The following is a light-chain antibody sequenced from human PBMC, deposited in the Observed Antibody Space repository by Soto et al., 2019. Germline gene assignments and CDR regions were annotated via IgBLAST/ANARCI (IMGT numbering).Light chain of an antibody. CDR1: QSISNW. J-gene: IGKJ4*01. CDR2: HAS. Sequence: PSPLPASVGDRVTITCRASQSISNWLAWYQQKPGTAPKLLIYHASTLESGVPSRFSGSGSGTEFTLTISSLEPEDFAVYYCQHYSNWPPHTFGGGTKVDIK. V-gene: IGKV1-5*01. CDR3: QHYSNWPPHT.